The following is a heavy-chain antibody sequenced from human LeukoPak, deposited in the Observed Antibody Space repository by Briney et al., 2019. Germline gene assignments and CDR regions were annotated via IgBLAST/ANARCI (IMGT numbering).Heavy chain of an antibody. V-gene: IGHV4-4*02. CDR2: IYHSGST. D-gene: IGHD4-17*01. CDR3: ARRTVTSYWYFDL. J-gene: IGHJ2*01. Sequence: SGTLSLTCAVSGGSISSSNWWSWVRQPPGKGLEWIGEIYHSGSTNYNPSLKSRVTISVDKSKNQFSLKLSSVTAADTAVYYCARRTVTSYWYFDLWGRGTLVTVSS. CDR1: GGSISSSNW.